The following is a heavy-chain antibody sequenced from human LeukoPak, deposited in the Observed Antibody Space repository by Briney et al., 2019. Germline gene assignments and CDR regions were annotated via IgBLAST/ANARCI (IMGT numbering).Heavy chain of an antibody. CDR1: GFTFSSYG. V-gene: IGHV3-23*01. CDR3: AKGKWELLTYYFDY. D-gene: IGHD1-26*01. Sequence: GGSLRLSCAASGFTFSSYGMSWVRQAPGKGLEWVSAISGSGGSTYYADSVKGRFTISRDNSKNTLYLQMNSLRAEDTAVYYCAKGKWELLTYYFDYWGQGPLITVSS. CDR2: ISGSGGST. J-gene: IGHJ4*02.